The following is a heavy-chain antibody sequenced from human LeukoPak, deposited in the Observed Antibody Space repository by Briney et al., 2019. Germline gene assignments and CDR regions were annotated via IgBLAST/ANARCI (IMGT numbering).Heavy chain of an antibody. V-gene: IGHV3-23*01. CDR1: GFTFSSYA. Sequence: PGGSLRLSCAASGFTFSSYAMSWVRQAPGKGLEWVSGINGSGDNTYYADSVKGRFTISRDNSKNTLYLQMNSLRAEDTAVYYCAREQTSEGMDVWGQGTTVTVSS. J-gene: IGHJ6*02. CDR3: AREQTSEGMDV. CDR2: INGSGDNT.